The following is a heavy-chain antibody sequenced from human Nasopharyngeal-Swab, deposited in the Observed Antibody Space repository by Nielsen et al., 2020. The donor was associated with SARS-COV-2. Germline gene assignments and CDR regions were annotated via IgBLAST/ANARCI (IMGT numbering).Heavy chain of an antibody. CDR2: IWYDGSNK. J-gene: IGHJ3*02. Sequence: GESLKISCAASGLTFSSYGMHWVRQAPGKGLEWVAVIWYDGSNKYYADSVKGRFTISRDNSKNTLYLQMNSLRAEDTAVYYCARGPRLLRFLEWLFSLDAFDIWGQGTMVTVSS. CDR3: ARGPRLLRFLEWLFSLDAFDI. V-gene: IGHV3-33*01. D-gene: IGHD3-3*01. CDR1: GLTFSSYG.